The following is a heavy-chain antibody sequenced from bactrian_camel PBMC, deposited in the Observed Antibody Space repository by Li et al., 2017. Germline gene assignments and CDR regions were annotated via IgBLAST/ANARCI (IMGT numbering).Heavy chain of an antibody. J-gene: IGHJ4*01. Sequence: VQLVESGGGLVQPGGSLRLSCEASGFTFSSNYMSWVRQAPGKGLEWVSSIYSDGTTFYSDSVKGRFTISHDKSKNTAYLQMNDLKPEDTAMYYCAEAPYRDGFSTKCRGQGTQVTVS. CDR1: GFTFSSNY. D-gene: IGHD4*01. V-gene: IGHV3S10*01. CDR2: IYSDGTT. CDR3: AEAPYRDGFSTKC.